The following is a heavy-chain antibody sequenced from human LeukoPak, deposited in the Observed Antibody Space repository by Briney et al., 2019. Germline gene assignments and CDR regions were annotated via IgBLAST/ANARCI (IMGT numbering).Heavy chain of an antibody. J-gene: IGHJ6*04. D-gene: IGHD2-2*01. CDR3: ARGRGNYCSSTSCYYYYYYGMDV. Sequence: ASVKVSCKASGYTFTGYYMHWVRQAPGQGLEWMGWINPNSGGTNYAQKFQGWVTMTRDTSISTAYMELSRLRSDDTAVYYCARGRGNYCSSTSCYYYYYYGMDVWGKGTTVTVSS. V-gene: IGHV1-2*04. CDR1: GYTFTGYY. CDR2: INPNSGGT.